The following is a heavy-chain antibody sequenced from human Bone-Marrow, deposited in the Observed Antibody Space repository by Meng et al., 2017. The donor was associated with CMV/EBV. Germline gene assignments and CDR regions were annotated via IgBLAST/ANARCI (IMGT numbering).Heavy chain of an antibody. CDR3: ARETSYNWNSKDNWFDP. Sequence: GSLRLSCAVYGGSFSGYYWSWIRQPPGKGLEWIGSIYYSGSTYYNPSLKSRVTISVDTSKNQFSLKLSSVTAADTAVYYCARETSYNWNSKDNWFDPWGQGTLVTVSS. D-gene: IGHD1-7*01. CDR2: IYYSGST. V-gene: IGHV4-34*01. J-gene: IGHJ5*02. CDR1: GGSFSGYY.